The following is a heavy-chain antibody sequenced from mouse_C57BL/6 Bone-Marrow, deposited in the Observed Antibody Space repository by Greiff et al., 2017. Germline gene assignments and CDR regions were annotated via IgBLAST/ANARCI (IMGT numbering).Heavy chain of an antibody. D-gene: IGHD2-3*01. J-gene: IGHJ2*01. CDR1: GYTFTDYN. V-gene: IGHV1-22*01. Sequence: SGPELVKPGASVKMSCKASGYTFTDYNMHWVKQSHGKSLEWIGSINPKTGGPTYNQKFKSKATFTVNKSSSTAYMELRSLTSEDSAVYYCARWDGFDYWGQGTTLTVSS. CDR3: ARWDGFDY. CDR2: INPKTGGP.